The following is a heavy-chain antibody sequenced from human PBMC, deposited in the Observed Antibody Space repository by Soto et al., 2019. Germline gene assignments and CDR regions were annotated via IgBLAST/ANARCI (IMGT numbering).Heavy chain of an antibody. CDR1: GFTFTNYG. CDR2: VSKSDYK. Sequence: GGSLRLSCAVSGFTFTNYGINWVRQAPGKGLEWASSVSKSDYKYYSDSVKGRFTISRDNTKNSVSLQMNTLRAEDTAVYYCAREDSIIIPAVSDFWGQGTLVTVSS. CDR3: AREDSIIIPAVSDF. J-gene: IGHJ4*02. D-gene: IGHD2-2*01. V-gene: IGHV3-21*01.